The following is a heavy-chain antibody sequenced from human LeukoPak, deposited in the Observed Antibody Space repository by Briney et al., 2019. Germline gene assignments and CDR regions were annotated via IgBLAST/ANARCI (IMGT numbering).Heavy chain of an antibody. J-gene: IGHJ1*01. D-gene: IGHD2-15*01. CDR3: AREDYCSGGSCYSGYFQH. CDR2: IYYSGTT. V-gene: IGHV4-59*01. Sequence: SETLSLTCTVSGGSISSYFWSWIRQPPGKGLEWIGYIYYSGTTNYNPSLKSRVTISVDTSKNQFSLKLSSVTAADTAVYYCAREDYCSGGSCYSGYFQHWGQGTLVTVSS. CDR1: GGSISSYF.